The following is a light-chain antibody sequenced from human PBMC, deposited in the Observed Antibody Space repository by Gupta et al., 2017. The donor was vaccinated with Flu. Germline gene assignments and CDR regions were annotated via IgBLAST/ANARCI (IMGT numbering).Light chain of an antibody. CDR2: TNR. V-gene: IGLV1-40*01. Sequence: QSVLSQPPSVSWAPGQRVTISCTGSSSNIGAGYPVHGYRQPPGTDTRLRIPTNRERLSASKSGTSASLAITWLQAEDEAVYYCQSYDSSRSGSWVFGGGTKLTVL. CDR3: QSYDSSRSGSWV. J-gene: IGLJ3*02. CDR1: SSNIGAGYP.